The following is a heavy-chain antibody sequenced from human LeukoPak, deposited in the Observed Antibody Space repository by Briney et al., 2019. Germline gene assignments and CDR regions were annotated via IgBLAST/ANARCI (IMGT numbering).Heavy chain of an antibody. J-gene: IGHJ4*02. V-gene: IGHV3-23*01. CDR1: GFTFSSYA. Sequence: GGSLRLSCAVSGFTFSSYAVSWVRQAPGKGLEGVAAISGSGGSTYYADSVKGRFTISRDNSKNTLYLQMNSLRAEDTAVYYCAKDAGDYHSSEIRSPFGYWGQGTLVTVSS. D-gene: IGHD3-22*01. CDR2: ISGSGGST. CDR3: AKDAGDYHSSEIRSPFGY.